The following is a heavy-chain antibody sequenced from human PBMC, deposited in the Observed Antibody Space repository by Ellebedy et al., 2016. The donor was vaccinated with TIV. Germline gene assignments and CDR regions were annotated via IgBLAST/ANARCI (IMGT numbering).Heavy chain of an antibody. V-gene: IGHV1-18*04. CDR1: GYTFTSYG. CDR3: ARYCNSTTCSNWFDP. J-gene: IGHJ5*02. Sequence: AASVKVSCKTSGYTFTSYGISWVRQAPGQGLEWMGWIRAYNGNTNYAQMLQGRVTMTTDPFTSTAYMELRSLRSDDTAVYYCARYCNSTTCSNWFDPWGQGTLVTVSS. D-gene: IGHD2-2*01. CDR2: IRAYNGNT.